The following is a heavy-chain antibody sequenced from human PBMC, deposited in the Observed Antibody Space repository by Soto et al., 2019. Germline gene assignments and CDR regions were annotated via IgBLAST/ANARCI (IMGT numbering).Heavy chain of an antibody. J-gene: IGHJ4*02. V-gene: IGHV3-23*01. D-gene: IGHD3-3*01. CDR3: AKDGVRGLAGRITIFGGVTGIDY. CDR1: GFTFSSYA. Sequence: EVQLLESRGGLVQPGGSLRLSCAASGFTFSSYAMSWVRQAPGKGLEWVSAISGSGGSTYYADSVKGRFTISRDNSKNTLYLQMNSLRAEDTAVYYCAKDGVRGLAGRITIFGGVTGIDYWGQGTLVTVSS. CDR2: ISGSGGST.